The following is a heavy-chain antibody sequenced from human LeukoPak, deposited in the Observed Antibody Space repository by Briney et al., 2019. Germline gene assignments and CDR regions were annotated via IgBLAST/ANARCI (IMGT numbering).Heavy chain of an antibody. CDR1: GLPFSTFW. Sequence: GGSLRLSCAASGLPFSTFWMNWVRQAPGKGLEWVANINQDGSEEYYVDSVKGRFTISRDNAKNSVYLQMNSLRVEDTGIYYCARNARGPGDYWGQGTEVTVSS. CDR3: ARNARGPGDY. V-gene: IGHV3-7*01. D-gene: IGHD2-2*01. CDR2: INQDGSEE. J-gene: IGHJ4*02.